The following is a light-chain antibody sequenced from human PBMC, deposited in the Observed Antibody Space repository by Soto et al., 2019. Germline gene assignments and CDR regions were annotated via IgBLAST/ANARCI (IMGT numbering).Light chain of an antibody. CDR3: LQYHQFSWS. J-gene: IGKJ1*01. CDR2: AAS. CDR1: QDIRNT. Sequence: TQSPSSLSASVGDRVAISCRASQDIRNTLAWYQQKPGEAPKLLIFAASNLQSGVPSRFSGSGSVTDFTLAITGLQPEDFATYYWLQYHQFSWSFGQGTKV. V-gene: IGKV1-6*01.